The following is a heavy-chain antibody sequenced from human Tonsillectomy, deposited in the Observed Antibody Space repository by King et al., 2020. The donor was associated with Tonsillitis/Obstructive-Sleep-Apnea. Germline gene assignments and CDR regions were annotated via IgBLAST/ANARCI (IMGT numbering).Heavy chain of an antibody. J-gene: IGHJ3*01. CDR3: ARQDGGGWYGL. D-gene: IGHD6-19*01. CDR2: MKTSGST. V-gene: IGHV3-53*01. CDR1: GFTVISNY. Sequence: VQLVESGGGLIQPGGSLRLSCAASGFTVISNYMTWVRQAPGKGLEWVSVMKTSGSTLYADSVKGRFTISRDNSKNEVHLQMNSLRVADTAVYWCARQDGGGWYGLWGQGTLVTVSS.